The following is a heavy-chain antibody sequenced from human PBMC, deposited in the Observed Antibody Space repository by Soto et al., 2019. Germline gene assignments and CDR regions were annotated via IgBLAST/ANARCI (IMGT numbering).Heavy chain of an antibody. V-gene: IGHV3-30*18. CDR3: AKYRLGSYHSRGYLSYDYGMDV. CDR2: ISYDSSNT. D-gene: IGHD3-22*01. Sequence: GGTLRLSCAASGYSFSSCGWHNCVRAPGKKRLGWAVISYDSSNTYYTASLKSRFTISSDNSKNPLSLQMTTLTAEDTAVYYCAKYRLGSYHSRGYLSYDYGMDVWGQGTTVTVSS. CDR1: GYSFSSCG. J-gene: IGHJ6*02.